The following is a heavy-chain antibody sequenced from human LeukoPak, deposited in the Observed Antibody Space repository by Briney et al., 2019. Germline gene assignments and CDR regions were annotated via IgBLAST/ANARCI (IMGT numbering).Heavy chain of an antibody. Sequence: GGSLRLSCAASGFSFSNFARMWVRQAPGSGQQWVSTITGYGATFYADSVRGRFTIFRDTSMNTLFLQMNSLGAEDTAVYYCAKGAAAGKVDWFDPWGQGTLVTVSS. CDR3: AKGAAAGKVDWFDP. V-gene: IGHV3-23*01. J-gene: IGHJ5*02. CDR2: ITGYGAT. CDR1: GFSFSNFA. D-gene: IGHD6-13*01.